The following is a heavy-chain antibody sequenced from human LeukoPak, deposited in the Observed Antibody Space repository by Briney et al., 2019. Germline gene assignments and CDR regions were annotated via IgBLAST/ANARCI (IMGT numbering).Heavy chain of an antibody. V-gene: IGHV3-21*01. J-gene: IGHJ5*02. Sequence: GGSLRLSCAASGFTFSSYSMSWVRQAPGKGLEWVSSISSSSSYIYYADSVKGRFTISRDNAKNSLYLQMNSLRAEDTAVYYCASQGYDSSGYYYAWGQGTLVTVSS. CDR3: ASQGYDSSGYYYA. CDR1: GFTFSSYS. CDR2: ISSSSSYI. D-gene: IGHD3-22*01.